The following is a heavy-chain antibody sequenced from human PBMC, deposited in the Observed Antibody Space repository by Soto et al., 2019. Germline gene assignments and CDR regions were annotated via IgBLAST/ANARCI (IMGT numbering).Heavy chain of an antibody. CDR2: INHSGST. V-gene: IGHV4-34*01. CDR3: ARAWRRITGTTLHYYYGMDV. Sequence: QVQLQQWGAGLLKPSETLSLTCAVYGGSFSGYYWSWIRQPPGKGLEWIGEINHSGSTNYNPSLKSRVTISVYTTKNQFSRKLSSVTAADTAVYYCARAWRRITGTTLHYYYGMDVWGQGTTVTVSS. J-gene: IGHJ6*02. D-gene: IGHD1-7*01. CDR1: GGSFSGYY.